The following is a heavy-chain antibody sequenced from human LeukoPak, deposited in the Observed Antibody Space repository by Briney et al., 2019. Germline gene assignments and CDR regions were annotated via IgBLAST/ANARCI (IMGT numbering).Heavy chain of an antibody. CDR3: ARGRYSSGWFNYYGMDV. Sequence: SETLSLTRTVSGGSISSYYWSWIRQPPGKGLEWIGYIYYSGSTNYNPSLKSRVTISVDTSKNQFSLKLSSVSAADTAVYYCARGRYSSGWFNYYGMDVWGQGTTVTVSS. D-gene: IGHD6-13*01. V-gene: IGHV4-59*12. CDR2: IYYSGST. CDR1: GGSISSYY. J-gene: IGHJ6*02.